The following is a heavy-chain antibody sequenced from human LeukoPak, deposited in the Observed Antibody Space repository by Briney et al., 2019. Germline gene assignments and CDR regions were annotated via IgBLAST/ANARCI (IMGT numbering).Heavy chain of an antibody. D-gene: IGHD7-27*01. V-gene: IGHV4-39*01. CDR2: IYYSGST. CDR3: ARHPWANYYYMDV. Sequence: SETLSLTCTVSGGSISSSNYYWGWIRPPPGKGLEWIGSIYYSGSTYYNPSLKSRVTIFVDTSKNQFSLNLRSVTAADTAVYYCARHPWANYYYMDVWGKGTTVTVSS. CDR1: GGSISSSNYY. J-gene: IGHJ6*03.